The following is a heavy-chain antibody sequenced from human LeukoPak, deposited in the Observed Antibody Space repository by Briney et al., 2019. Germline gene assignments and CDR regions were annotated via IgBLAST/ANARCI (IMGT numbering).Heavy chain of an antibody. V-gene: IGHV4-39*01. CDR2: IYYSGST. D-gene: IGHD3-10*01. CDR1: GGSISSSSYY. CDR3: ARHPRTVRGADWFDP. Sequence: LSETPSLTCTVSGGSISSSSYYWNWIRQPPGKGLEWIGSIYYSGSTYYNPSLKSRVTISVDTSKNQFSLKLSSVTAADTAVYYCARHPRTVRGADWFDPWGQGTLVTVSS. J-gene: IGHJ5*02.